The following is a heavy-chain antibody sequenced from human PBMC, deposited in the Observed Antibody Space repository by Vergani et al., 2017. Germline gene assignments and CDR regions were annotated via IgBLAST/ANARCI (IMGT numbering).Heavy chain of an antibody. Sequence: EVELVQSGPEMRKPGESVTISCKGSEYSFGNYWIGWVRQMPGKGLEWMGIIYPAYSDTRYSPSFQGQVTISADKSISTAFLQRDSLKASDTALYYCARHTTYTDSWGQGTLVTVSS. V-gene: IGHV5-51*01. CDR2: IYPAYSDT. D-gene: IGHD1-1*01. CDR1: EYSFGNYW. CDR3: ARHTTYTDS. J-gene: IGHJ4*02.